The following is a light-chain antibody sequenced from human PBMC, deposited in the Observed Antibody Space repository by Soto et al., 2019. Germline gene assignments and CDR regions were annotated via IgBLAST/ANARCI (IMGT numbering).Light chain of an antibody. V-gene: IGKV3-20*01. CDR2: AAS. CDR1: QTVSSSF. CDR3: QQYGNSPQT. J-gene: IGKJ1*01. Sequence: TQSPGTLSLSPGERATLSCRASQTVSSSFLAWYQQTPGQAPRLLIYAASSRATGIPDRFSGSGSGTDFTLTISRLEPEDFAVYYCQQYGNSPQTFGQGTKGDIK.